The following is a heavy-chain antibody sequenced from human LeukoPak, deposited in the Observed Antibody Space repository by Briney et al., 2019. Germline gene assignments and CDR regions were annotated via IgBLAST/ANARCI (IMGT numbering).Heavy chain of an antibody. J-gene: IGHJ4*02. D-gene: IGHD3-16*02. CDR2: ISSSSSTI. CDR3: ARVGYDYVWGSYRTRYFDY. CDR1: GFTFSSYS. Sequence: PGGSLRLSCAASGFTFSSYSMNRVRQAPGKGLEWVSYISSSSSTIYYADSVKGRFAISRDNAKNSLYLQMNSLRAEDTAVYYCARVGYDYVWGSYRTRYFDYWGQGTLVTVSS. V-gene: IGHV3-48*01.